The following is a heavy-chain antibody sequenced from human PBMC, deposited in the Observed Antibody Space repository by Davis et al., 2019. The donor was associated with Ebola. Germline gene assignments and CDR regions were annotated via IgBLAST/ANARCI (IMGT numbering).Heavy chain of an antibody. CDR1: GGSFRGYY. D-gene: IGHD1-26*01. Sequence: SETLSLTCAVYGGSFRGYYWGWIRQPPGKGLEWIGEISHSGSTNYNPSLKSRVTISVDTSKNQFSLKLSSVTAADTAVYYCATPSEGGSPFDYWGQGTLVTVSS. CDR3: ATPSEGGSPFDY. V-gene: IGHV4-34*01. CDR2: ISHSGST. J-gene: IGHJ4*02.